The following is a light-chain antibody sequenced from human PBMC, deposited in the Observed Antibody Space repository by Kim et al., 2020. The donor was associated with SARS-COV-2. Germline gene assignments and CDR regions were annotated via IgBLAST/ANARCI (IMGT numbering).Light chain of an antibody. CDR3: CSYGLTYTPVL. CDR2: DVT. CDR1: SSDVGGYSP. Sequence: QSALTQPRSVSGAPGQSVTISCTGTSSDVGGYSPVSWYQQHPGQAPKLLIYDVTKRPPGVPDRFSGSKSGNTASLTISGLQADDEADYHCCSYGLTYTPVLFGGGTKLTVL. V-gene: IGLV2-11*01. J-gene: IGLJ2*01.